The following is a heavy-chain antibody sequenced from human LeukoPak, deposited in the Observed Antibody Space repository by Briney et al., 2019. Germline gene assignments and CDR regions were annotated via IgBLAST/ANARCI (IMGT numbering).Heavy chain of an antibody. V-gene: IGHV3-11*01. CDR1: GFGFSDSY. D-gene: IGHD2-8*01. CDR2: ISRSGSDM. Sequence: GGSLRLSCVVSGFGFSDSYMTWIRQTPGKGLEWLAYISRSGSDMYYADSVKGRFTISRDNAKNSLYLQMNSLRPDDTALYYCSTDPRLLIYWGHGTLVTVSS. CDR3: STDPRLLIY. J-gene: IGHJ4*01.